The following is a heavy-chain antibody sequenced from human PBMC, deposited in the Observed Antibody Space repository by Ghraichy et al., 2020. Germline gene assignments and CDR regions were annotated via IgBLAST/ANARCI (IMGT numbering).Heavy chain of an antibody. Sequence: ASVKLSCKASGYTFTSYGISWVRQAPGQGLEWMGWISAYNGNTNYAQKLQGRVTMTTDTSTSTAYMELRSLRSDDTAVYYCARMDIVVVPAAILPYGMDVWGQGTTVTVSS. CDR2: ISAYNGNT. V-gene: IGHV1-18*04. CDR3: ARMDIVVVPAAILPYGMDV. CDR1: GYTFTSYG. J-gene: IGHJ6*02. D-gene: IGHD2-2*03.